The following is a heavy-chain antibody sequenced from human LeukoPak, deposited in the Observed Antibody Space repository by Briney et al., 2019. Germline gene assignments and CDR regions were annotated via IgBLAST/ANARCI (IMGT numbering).Heavy chain of an antibody. CDR1: GFTFSSYA. J-gene: IGHJ4*02. CDR3: AKTGILTGYYES. CDR2: ISGSGGST. Sequence: PGGSLRLSCAASGFTFSSYAMSWVRQAPGKGLEWVSAISGSGGSTYYADSLKGRFTISRDNSKNTLYLQMNSLRAEDTAVYYCAKTGILTGYYESRGQGTLVTVSS. V-gene: IGHV3-23*01. D-gene: IGHD3-9*01.